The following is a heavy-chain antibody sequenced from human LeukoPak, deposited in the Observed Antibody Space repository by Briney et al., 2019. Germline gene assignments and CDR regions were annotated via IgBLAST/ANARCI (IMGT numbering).Heavy chain of an antibody. CDR3: ARVDYYGSGSYYNSYYYYMDV. Sequence: ASVKVSCKASGGTFSSYAISWVRQAPGQGLEWMGGIIPIFGTANYAQKFQGRVTITADKSTSTAYMELSSLRSEDTAVYYCARVDYYGSGSYYNSYYYYMDVWGKGTTVTVSS. CDR2: IIPIFGTA. J-gene: IGHJ6*03. D-gene: IGHD3-10*01. CDR1: GGTFSSYA. V-gene: IGHV1-69*06.